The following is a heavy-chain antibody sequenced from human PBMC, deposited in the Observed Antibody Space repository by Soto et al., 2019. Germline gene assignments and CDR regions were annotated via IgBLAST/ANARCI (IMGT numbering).Heavy chain of an antibody. J-gene: IGHJ4*02. V-gene: IGHV5-10-1*01. CDR2: IDPSDSYT. CDR1: GYSFTSYW. Sequence: GESLKISCKGSGYSFTSYWISWVRQMPGKGLEWMGRIDPSDSYTNYSPSFQGHVTISADKSISTAYLQWSSLKASDTAVYYCARVTSSWGLVSYFDYWGQGTLVTVSS. CDR3: ARVTSSWGLVSYFDY. D-gene: IGHD6-13*01.